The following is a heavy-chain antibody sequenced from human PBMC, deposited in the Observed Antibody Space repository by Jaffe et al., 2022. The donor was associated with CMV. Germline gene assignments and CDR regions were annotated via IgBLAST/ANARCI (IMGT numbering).Heavy chain of an antibody. J-gene: IGHJ4*02. V-gene: IGHV3-53*01. CDR3: ARERDRFFDY. CDR1: GFTVSSNY. Sequence: EVQLVESGGGLIQPGGSLRLSCAASGFTVSSNYMSWVRQAPGKGLEWVSVIYSGGDTYYADSVKGRFTVSRDNSKNTLYLQLNSLRAEDTAVYYCARERDRFFDYWGQGTLVTVSS. CDR2: IYSGGDT. D-gene: IGHD3-16*02.